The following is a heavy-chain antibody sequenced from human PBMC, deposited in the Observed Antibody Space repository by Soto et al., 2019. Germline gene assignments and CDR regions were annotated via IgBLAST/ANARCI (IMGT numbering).Heavy chain of an antibody. CDR2: IFYSGST. Sequence: SETPSPPPSVSWAPPKSEGFSWTLVPPHPGKGLEWIGFIFYSGSTSYNPPLKSRLTISIDTSKNQFSLKLTSVTAADAGVYYCARDDYYDSNNWFDPWGQGILVTVSS. V-gene: IGHV4-31*03. D-gene: IGHD3-9*01. CDR3: ARDDYYDSNNWFDP. J-gene: IGHJ5*02. CDR1: WAPPKSEGFS.